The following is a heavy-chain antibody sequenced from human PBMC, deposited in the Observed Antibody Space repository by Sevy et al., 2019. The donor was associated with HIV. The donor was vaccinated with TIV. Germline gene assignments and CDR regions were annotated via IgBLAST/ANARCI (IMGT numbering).Heavy chain of an antibody. D-gene: IGHD1-1*01. CDR1: GFTFSTYS. V-gene: IGHV3-21*01. CDR2: IISSYGYI. Sequence: GGSLRLSCAASGFTFSTYSMNWVRQAPGKGLEWVLSIISSYGYIYYADPVKGRFTISRDNANKSLDLQMNSLRAEDTAIYYCARVTGTEALDAFDIWGQGTMVTVSS. CDR3: ARVTGTEALDAFDI. J-gene: IGHJ3*02.